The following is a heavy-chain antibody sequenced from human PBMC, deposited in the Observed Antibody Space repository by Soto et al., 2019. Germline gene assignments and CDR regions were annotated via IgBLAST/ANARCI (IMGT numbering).Heavy chain of an antibody. CDR1: GGSISSGDYY. D-gene: IGHD4-4*01. V-gene: IGHV4-30-4*01. Sequence: QVQLQESGPGLVKPSQTLSLTCTVSGGSISSGDYYWSWIRQPPGKGLEWIGYIYYSGSTYYNPSLKSRGTSSVDTSKKQFSRELSSVTASDTAVYYCARVAVTTSPSYYYYGMDVWGQGTTVTVS. CDR2: IYYSGST. CDR3: ARVAVTTSPSYYYYGMDV. J-gene: IGHJ6*02.